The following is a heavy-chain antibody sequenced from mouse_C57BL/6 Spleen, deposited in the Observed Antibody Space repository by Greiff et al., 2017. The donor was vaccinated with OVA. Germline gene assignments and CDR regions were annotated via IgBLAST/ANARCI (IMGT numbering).Heavy chain of an antibody. J-gene: IGHJ1*03. CDR3: ARGATGLWYFDV. Sequence: EVKLQQSGPELVKPGASVKISCKASGYTFTDYYMNWVKQSHGKSLEWIGDINPNNGGTSYNQKFKGKATLTVDKSSSTAYMELRSLTSEDSAVYYCARGATGLWYFDVWGTGTTVTVSS. D-gene: IGHD3-1*01. V-gene: IGHV1-26*01. CDR1: GYTFTDYY. CDR2: INPNNGGT.